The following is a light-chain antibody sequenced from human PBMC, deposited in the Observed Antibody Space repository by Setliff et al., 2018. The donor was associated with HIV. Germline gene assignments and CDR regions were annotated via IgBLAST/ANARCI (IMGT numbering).Light chain of an antibody. V-gene: IGLV2-11*01. CDR1: SSDVGSYNY. Sequence: SVLTQPRSVSGSPGQSVTISCTGTSSDVGSYNYVSWYQQHPGKAPKLMIYDVTKRPSGVPDRFSGSESGNTASLTISGPQAEDEADYYCCSYAGSYTPVIFGGGTKVTVL. CDR2: DVT. CDR3: CSYAGSYTPVI. J-gene: IGLJ2*01.